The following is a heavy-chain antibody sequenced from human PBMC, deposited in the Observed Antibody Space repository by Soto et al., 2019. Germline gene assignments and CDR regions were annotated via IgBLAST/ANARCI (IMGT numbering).Heavy chain of an antibody. CDR2: ISYDGSNK. V-gene: IGHV3-30*18. D-gene: IGHD2-2*01. Sequence: QVQLVESGGGVVQPGRSLRLSCAASGFTFSSYGMHWVRQAPGKGLEWVAVISYDGSNKYYADSVRGRFTISRDNSKNTLYVPMNSPRAADTAVYYCAKDNCISTSCYRLYNWFDPWGEGTLVTVSS. CDR1: GFTFSSYG. J-gene: IGHJ5*02. CDR3: AKDNCISTSCYRLYNWFDP.